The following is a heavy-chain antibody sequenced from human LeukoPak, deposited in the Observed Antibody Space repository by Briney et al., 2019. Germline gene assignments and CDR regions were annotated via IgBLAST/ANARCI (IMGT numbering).Heavy chain of an antibody. Sequence: ASETLSLTCTVSGYTISSGYYWGWIRQPPGKGLEWIGSIYHSGSTYYNPSLKSRVTISVDRSKNQFSLKLSSVTAADTAVYYCARDTYYDILTGSRLHAFDIWGQGTMVTVSS. CDR2: IYHSGST. J-gene: IGHJ3*02. CDR3: ARDTYYDILTGSRLHAFDI. V-gene: IGHV4-38-2*02. CDR1: GYTISSGYY. D-gene: IGHD3-9*01.